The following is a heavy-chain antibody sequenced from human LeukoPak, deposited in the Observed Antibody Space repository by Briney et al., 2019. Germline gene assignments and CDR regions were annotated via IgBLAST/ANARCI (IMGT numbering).Heavy chain of an antibody. V-gene: IGHV3-30-3*01. CDR3: ARDPARYCSSTSCYRGGDY. CDR1: GFTFSSYA. Sequence: GGSLRLSCAASGFTFSSYAMHWVRQAPGKGLEWVAVISYDGSNKYYADSVKGRFTISRDNSKNTPYLQMNSLRAEDTAVYYCARDPARYCSSTSCYRGGDYWGQGTLVTVSS. J-gene: IGHJ4*02. CDR2: ISYDGSNK. D-gene: IGHD2-2*02.